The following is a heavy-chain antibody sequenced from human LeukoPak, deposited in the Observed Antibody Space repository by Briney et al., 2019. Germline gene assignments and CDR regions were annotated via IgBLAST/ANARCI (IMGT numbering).Heavy chain of an antibody. CDR2: IYYSGST. CDR1: GGSISSSSDY. V-gene: IGHV4-39*01. CDR3: ARSFYIGGSSWYPSLNY. J-gene: IGHJ4*02. Sequence: SETLSLTCTVSGGSISSSSDYWGWIRQPPGKGLEWIGSIYYSGSTYYNPSLKSRVTISVDTSKNQFSLKLSSVTAADTAVYYCARSFYIGGSSWYPSLNYWGQGTLVTVPS. D-gene: IGHD6-13*01.